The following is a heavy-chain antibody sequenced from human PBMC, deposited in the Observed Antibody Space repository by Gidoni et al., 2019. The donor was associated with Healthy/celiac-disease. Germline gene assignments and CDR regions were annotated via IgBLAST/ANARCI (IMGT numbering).Heavy chain of an antibody. CDR1: GYTFTSYY. Sequence: QVQLVQSGAEVKKPGASVKVSCKASGYTFTSYYMHWVRQAPGQGLEWMGIINPSGGSTSYAQKFQGRVTMTRDTSTSTVYMELSSLRSEDTAVYYCARALGYCSSTSCSRGWFDPWGQGTLVTVSS. D-gene: IGHD2-2*01. V-gene: IGHV1-46*01. CDR3: ARALGYCSSTSCSRGWFDP. CDR2: INPSGGST. J-gene: IGHJ5*02.